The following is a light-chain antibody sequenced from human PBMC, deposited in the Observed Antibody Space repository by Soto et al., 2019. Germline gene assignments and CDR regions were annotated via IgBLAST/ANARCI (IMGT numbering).Light chain of an antibody. CDR2: EVS. CDR3: SSYTSSSTVV. J-gene: IGLJ2*01. CDR1: SSDIGGYNY. Sequence: QSALTQPASVSGSPGQSITISCTGTSSDIGGYNYVSWYQQHPGKAPQLMIYEVSNRPSGVSNRFSGSQFGNTASLTISGLQAEDEADYYCSSYTSSSTVVFGGGTKLTVL. V-gene: IGLV2-14*01.